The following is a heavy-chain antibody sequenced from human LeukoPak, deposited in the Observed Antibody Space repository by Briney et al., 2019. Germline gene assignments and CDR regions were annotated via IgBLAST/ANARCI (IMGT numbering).Heavy chain of an antibody. CDR2: IYSGGST. Sequence: GGSLRLSCAASGFTFSSYSMNWVRQAPGKGLEWVSVIYSGGSTYYADSVKGRFTISRDSSKNTLYLQMNSLRAGDTAMYYCRGEAAPSPDYWGQGTLVTVSS. D-gene: IGHD6-25*01. CDR1: GFTFSSYS. J-gene: IGHJ4*02. V-gene: IGHV3-66*01. CDR3: RGEAAPSPDY.